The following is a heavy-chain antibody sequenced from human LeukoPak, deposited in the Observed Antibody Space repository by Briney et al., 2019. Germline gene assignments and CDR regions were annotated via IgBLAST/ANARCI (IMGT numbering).Heavy chain of an antibody. V-gene: IGHV1-69*13. CDR3: LRQPNYYDSSGYLY. D-gene: IGHD3-22*01. J-gene: IGHJ4*02. CDR1: GGTFSSYA. Sequence: GASVEVSCKASGGTFSSYAISWVRQAPGQGLEWMGGIIPIFGTANYAQKFQGRVTITADESTSTAYMELSSLRSEDTAVYYCLRQPNYYDSSGYLYRGQGTLVTVSS. CDR2: IIPIFGTA.